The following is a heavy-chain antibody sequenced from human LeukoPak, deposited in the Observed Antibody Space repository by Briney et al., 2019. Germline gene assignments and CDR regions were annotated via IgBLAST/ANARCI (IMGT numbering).Heavy chain of an antibody. Sequence: ASVKVSCKVSGYTLTELSMHWVRQAPGKGLEWMGGFDPEDGETIYAQKFQGRVTMTEDTSTDTAYMELSSLRSEDTAVYYCVARSYSSSWYDFDYWGQGTLVTVSS. CDR1: GYTLTELS. D-gene: IGHD6-13*01. CDR3: VARSYSSSWYDFDY. V-gene: IGHV1-24*01. J-gene: IGHJ4*02. CDR2: FDPEDGET.